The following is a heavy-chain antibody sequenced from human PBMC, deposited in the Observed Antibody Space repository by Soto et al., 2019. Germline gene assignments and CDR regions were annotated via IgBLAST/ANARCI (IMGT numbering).Heavy chain of an antibody. V-gene: IGHV4-30-2*01. D-gene: IGHD3-16*01. CDR3: ASSKYDGVAGSGWCDP. CDR2: MYHSGNT. Sequence: QLQLQESGSGLVKPSETLSLNCAVSGGSITSGGYSWGWIRQPPGQGLEWIGYMYHSGNTYYNPSRKGRVTIALDHSRNQFSLRLNSVTAADTAVYCWASSKYDGVAGSGWCDPWGQGTLVTVSS. CDR1: GGSITSGGYS. J-gene: IGHJ5*02.